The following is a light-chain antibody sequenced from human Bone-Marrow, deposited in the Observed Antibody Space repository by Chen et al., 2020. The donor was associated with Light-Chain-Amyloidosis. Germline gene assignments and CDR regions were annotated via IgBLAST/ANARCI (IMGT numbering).Light chain of an antibody. J-gene: IGLJ2*01. CDR1: DLPTKY. CDR2: RDT. V-gene: IGLV3-25*03. CDR3: QSADSSGTYEVI. Sequence: SYELTQPPSVSVSPGRTARITCSGDDLPTKYAYWYQQKPGQAPVLVIHRDTARPSGISELFSGSSSGTTAPLTISGVQAEDEADYHCQSADSSGTYEVIFGRGTKLTVL.